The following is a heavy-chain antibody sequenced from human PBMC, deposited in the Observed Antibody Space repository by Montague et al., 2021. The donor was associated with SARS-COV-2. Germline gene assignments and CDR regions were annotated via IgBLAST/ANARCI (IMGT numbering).Heavy chain of an antibody. CDR2: INNSGST. Sequence: SETLSLTCAVYGGSFSGHYWSWIRQPPGKGLEWIGEINNSGSTNYNPSLKSRVTISVDTSKNRFSLKLHSVTAADTAVYYCARGRIEVSMIVVVLTGASYYMDVWGKGTTVTVSS. CDR1: GGSFSGHY. V-gene: IGHV4-34*01. CDR3: ARGRIEVSMIVVVLTGASYYMDV. D-gene: IGHD3-22*01. J-gene: IGHJ6*03.